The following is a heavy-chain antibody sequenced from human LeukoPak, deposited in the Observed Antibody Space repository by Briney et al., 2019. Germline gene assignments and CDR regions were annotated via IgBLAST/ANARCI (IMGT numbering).Heavy chain of an antibody. V-gene: IGHV3-23*01. CDR1: GFTFSSYG. CDR3: TTPPGGTYNH. D-gene: IGHD5-24*01. J-gene: IGHJ4*02. Sequence: GRSLRISCAASGFTFSSYGMHWVRQAPREGVEWVSAISGRDGGTYYADSVKGRFTISRDNSKNTLYLQMNSVRAEDTAIYYCTTPPGGTYNHWGQGTLVSVSS. CDR2: ISGRDGGT.